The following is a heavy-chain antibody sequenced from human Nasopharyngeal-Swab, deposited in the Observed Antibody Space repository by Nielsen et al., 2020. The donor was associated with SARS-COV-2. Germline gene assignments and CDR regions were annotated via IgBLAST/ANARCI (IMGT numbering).Heavy chain of an antibody. V-gene: IGHV1-46*01. CDR2: INPSGGST. D-gene: IGHD3-10*01. CDR1: GYTSTSYY. Sequence: ASVKVSCKASGYTSTSYYMHWVRQAPGQGLEWMGIINPSGGSTSYAQKFQGRVTMTRDTSTSTVYMELSSLRSEDTAVYYCAITMVRGYGMDVWGQGTTVTVSS. CDR3: AITMVRGYGMDV. J-gene: IGHJ6*02.